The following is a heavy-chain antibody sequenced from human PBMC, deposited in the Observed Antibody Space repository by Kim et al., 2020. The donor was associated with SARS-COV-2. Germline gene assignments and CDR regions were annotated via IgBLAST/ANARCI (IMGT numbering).Heavy chain of an antibody. V-gene: IGHV3-9*01. CDR1: GFTFDDYA. J-gene: IGHJ5*02. D-gene: IGHD3-10*01. Sequence: GGSLRLSCAASGFTFDDYAMHWVRQAPGKGLEWVSGISWNSGSIGYADSVKGRFTISRDNAKNSLYLQMNSLRAEDTALYYCAKGNVLLWFGGWFDPWGQGTLVTVSS. CDR2: ISWNSGSI. CDR3: AKGNVLLWFGGWFDP.